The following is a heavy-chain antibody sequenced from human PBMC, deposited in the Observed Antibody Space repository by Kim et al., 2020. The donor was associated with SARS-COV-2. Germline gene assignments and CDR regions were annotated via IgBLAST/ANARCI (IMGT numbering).Heavy chain of an antibody. J-gene: IGHJ6*02. D-gene: IGHD6-19*01. CDR3: ARGLHHSFGEERAVAGTGYYYYGMDV. Sequence: SETLSLTCAVYGGSFSGYYWSWIRQPPGKGLEWIGEINHSGSTNYNPSLKSRVTISVDTSKNQFSLKLSSVTAADTAVYYCARGLHHSFGEERAVAGTGYYYYGMDVWGQGTTVTVSS. V-gene: IGHV4-34*01. CDR2: INHSGST. CDR1: GGSFSGYY.